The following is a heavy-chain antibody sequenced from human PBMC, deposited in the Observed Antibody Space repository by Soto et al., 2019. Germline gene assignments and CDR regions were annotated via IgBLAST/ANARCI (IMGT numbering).Heavy chain of an antibody. V-gene: IGHV4-34*02. D-gene: IGHD3-3*02. CDR2: ITHSGGT. CDR1: GGSFSGYF. Sequence: QVQLQQWGAGLLKPSETLSLTCAVSGGSFSGYFWTWIRQAPGKGLEWIGEITHSGGTNYNSSLKSRVMISVDTSKKQFSLILSSVTAADTAVYYCARDRQFYHFWCGYENEGPDGLDVWGQGTTVTVSS. J-gene: IGHJ6*02. CDR3: ARDRQFYHFWCGYENEGPDGLDV.